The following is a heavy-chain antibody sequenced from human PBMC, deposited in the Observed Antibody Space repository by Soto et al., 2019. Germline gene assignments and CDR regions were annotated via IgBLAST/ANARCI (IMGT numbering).Heavy chain of an antibody. V-gene: IGHV3-48*01. CDR2: ISGSSSTT. J-gene: IGHJ4*02. D-gene: IGHD2-15*01. CDR3: ATDKLGYCSDGRCYRPGYFEN. CDR1: GFTFNIYS. Sequence: SGGSLRLSCAASGFTFNIYSMNWVRQAPGKGLEWVSYISGSSSTTYYADSVKGRFTISRDNAKNSLYLQMNSLRAEDTAVYYCATDKLGYCSDGRCYRPGYFENWGQGTPVTVSS.